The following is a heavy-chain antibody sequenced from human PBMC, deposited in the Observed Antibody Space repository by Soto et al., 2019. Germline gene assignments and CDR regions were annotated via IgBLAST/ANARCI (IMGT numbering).Heavy chain of an antibody. V-gene: IGHV3-30-3*01. J-gene: IGHJ4*02. CDR1: GFTFSSYA. CDR2: ISYDGSNK. CDR3: ARDHVSLDY. Sequence: QVQLVESGGGVDQPGRSLRLSCAASGFTFSSYAMHWVRQAPGKGLEWVAVISYDGSNKYYADSVKGRFTISRDNSKNTLYLQMNSLRAEDTAVYYCARDHVSLDYWGQGTLVTVSS.